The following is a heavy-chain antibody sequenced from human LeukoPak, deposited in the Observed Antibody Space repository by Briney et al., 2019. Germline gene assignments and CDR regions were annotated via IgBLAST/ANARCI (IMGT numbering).Heavy chain of an antibody. Sequence: GGSLRLSCAASGFTFSSYAMSWVRQAPGKGLEWVSAISGSGGSTYYADSVKGRFTISRDNSKNTLYLQMSGLRAEDTAVYYCAKDRGSWYSTIRSSGNYWGQGTLVTVSS. J-gene: IGHJ4*02. V-gene: IGHV3-23*01. D-gene: IGHD6-13*01. CDR3: AKDRGSWYSTIRSSGNY. CDR1: GFTFSSYA. CDR2: ISGSGGST.